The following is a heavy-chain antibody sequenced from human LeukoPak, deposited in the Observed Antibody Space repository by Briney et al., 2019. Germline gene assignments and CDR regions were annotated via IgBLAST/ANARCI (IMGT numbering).Heavy chain of an antibody. CDR3: AKDCRQWLVET. CDR1: GFTFSYYS. CDR2: ISGSGSNT. D-gene: IGHD6-19*01. J-gene: IGHJ5*02. Sequence: GGSLRLSCAASGFTFSYYSMKWVRQAPGKGLEWVSAISGSGSNTYYADSVKGRFTISRDNSKNTLYLQMNSLSAEDTAVYYCAKDCRQWLVETWGQRTLVTVSS. V-gene: IGHV3-23*01.